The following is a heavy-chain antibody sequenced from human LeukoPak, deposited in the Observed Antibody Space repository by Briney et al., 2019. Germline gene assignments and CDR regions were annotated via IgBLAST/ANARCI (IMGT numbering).Heavy chain of an antibody. CDR1: GDSFSSNSAG. V-gene: IGHV6-1*01. CDR3: ARDTAVAPDAFDI. Sequence: SQTLSLTCAISGDSFSSNSAGWNWHRQSPSRGLEWLGRTYYRSKLYNDYAISVKSRITINPDTSNNQFSLQLNSVTPEDTAVYYCARDTAVAPDAFDIWGQGTMVTVSS. J-gene: IGHJ3*02. CDR2: TYYRSKLYN. D-gene: IGHD6-19*01.